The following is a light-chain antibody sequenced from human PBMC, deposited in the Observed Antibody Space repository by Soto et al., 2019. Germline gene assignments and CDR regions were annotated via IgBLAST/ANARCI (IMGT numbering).Light chain of an antibody. V-gene: IGKV1-39*01. CDR2: AAS. CDR1: QSISSY. Sequence: DIQMTQSPSSLSASVGDRVTITCRASQSISSYLNWYQQKPGKAPKLLIYAASSLQSGVPSRFSGSGSGTDFTLTISSLQPDDAATYYCQQYNTYSTFGQGTRLEIK. J-gene: IGKJ5*01. CDR3: QQYNTYST.